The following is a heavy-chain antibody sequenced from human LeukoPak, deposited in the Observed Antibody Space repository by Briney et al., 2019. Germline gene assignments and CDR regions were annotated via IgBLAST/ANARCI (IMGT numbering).Heavy chain of an antibody. V-gene: IGHV3-48*03. J-gene: IGHJ4*02. CDR1: GFTFSSYE. CDR3: ARDWGRPAYYFDY. Sequence: GGSLRLSCAASGFTFSSYEMNWVRRAPGKGLEWVSYISSSGTTIYYADSVKGRFTISRDNTKKSLYLQMNSLRAEDTAVYYCARDWGRPAYYFDYWGQGTLVTVSS. D-gene: IGHD3-16*01. CDR2: ISSSGTTI.